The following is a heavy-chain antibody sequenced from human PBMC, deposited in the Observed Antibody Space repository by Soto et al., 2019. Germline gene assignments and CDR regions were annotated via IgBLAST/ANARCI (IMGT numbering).Heavy chain of an antibody. V-gene: IGHV3-23*01. J-gene: IGHJ6*02. CDR3: AKAPGGYQLLFHYGMDV. CDR1: GFTFSSYA. CDR2: ISGSGGST. D-gene: IGHD2-2*01. Sequence: PGGSLRLSCAASGFTFSSYAMSWVRQAPGKGLEWVSAISGSGGSTYYADSVKGRFTISRDNSKNTLYLQMNSLRAEDTAVYYCAKAPGGYQLLFHYGMDVWGQGTTVTVSS.